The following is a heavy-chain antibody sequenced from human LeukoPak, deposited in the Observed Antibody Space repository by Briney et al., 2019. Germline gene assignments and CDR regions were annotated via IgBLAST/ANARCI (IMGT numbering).Heavy chain of an antibody. CDR2: ISGSGGST. D-gene: IGHD6-19*01. Sequence: GGSLRLSCAASGFTFSSYAMSWVRQAPGKGLEWVSTISGSGGSTYYADSVKGRFTISRDNSKNTLYLQMNSQRDEDTAVYYCAKGVYSSGWTPFDYWGQGTLVTVSS. J-gene: IGHJ4*02. CDR3: AKGVYSSGWTPFDY. CDR1: GFTFSSYA. V-gene: IGHV3-23*01.